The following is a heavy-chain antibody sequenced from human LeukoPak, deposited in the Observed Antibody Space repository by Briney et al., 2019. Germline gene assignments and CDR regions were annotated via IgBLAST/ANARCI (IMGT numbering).Heavy chain of an antibody. D-gene: IGHD6-13*01. CDR1: GFTFISYV. CDR2: ISGSGGST. CDR3: AKDRGRGYGSSWDFVY. J-gene: IGHJ4*02. Sequence: GASLRLSCAASGFTFISYVMTWVRQAPGKGLEWVSAISGSGGSTFYADSVKGRFTISRDTSKNTLYLQMSSLRAEDTAVYYCAKDRGRGYGSSWDFVYWGQGTLVTVSS. V-gene: IGHV3-23*01.